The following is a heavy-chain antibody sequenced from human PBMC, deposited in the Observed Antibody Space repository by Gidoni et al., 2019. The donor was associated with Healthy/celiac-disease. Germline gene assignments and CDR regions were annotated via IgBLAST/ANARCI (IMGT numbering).Heavy chain of an antibody. D-gene: IGHD3-22*01. CDR3: ARGGYYYDSSGYYYALDY. CDR1: GGTFSRYA. Sequence: VQLVQSGAEVKKPGSSVKVSCKASGGTFSRYAISWVRQAPGQGLEWMGGSIPIFGTANYAQKFQGRVTITADKSTSTAYMELSSLRSEDTAVYYCARGGYYYDSSGYYYALDYWGQGTLVTVSS. V-gene: IGHV1-69*06. J-gene: IGHJ4*02. CDR2: SIPIFGTA.